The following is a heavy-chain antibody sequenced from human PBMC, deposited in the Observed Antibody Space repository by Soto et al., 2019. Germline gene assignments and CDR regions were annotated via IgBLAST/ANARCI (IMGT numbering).Heavy chain of an antibody. CDR3: ARDRYCSSTSCYGNYYYYGMDV. J-gene: IGHJ6*02. Sequence: SETLSLTCTVSAGSISSGGYYWSWIRQHPGKGLEWIGYIYYSGSTYYNPSLKSRVTISVDTSKNQFSLKLSSVTAADTAVYYCARDRYCSSTSCYGNYYYYGMDVWGQGTTVTVSS. V-gene: IGHV4-31*03. CDR1: AGSISSGGYY. CDR2: IYYSGST. D-gene: IGHD2-2*01.